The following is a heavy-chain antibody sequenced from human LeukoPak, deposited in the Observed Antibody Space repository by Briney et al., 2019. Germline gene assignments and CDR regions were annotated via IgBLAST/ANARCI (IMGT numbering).Heavy chain of an antibody. V-gene: IGHV3-23*01. D-gene: IGHD6-19*01. CDR2: ISGSGGST. Sequence: GSLRLSCAASGFTFSSYAMSWVRQAPGKGLEWVSAISGSGGSTYYADSVKGRFTISRDNSKNTLYLQMNSLRAEDTAVYYCAKEGGIAVAGTISDFDYWGQGTLVTVSS. CDR3: AKEGGIAVAGTISDFDY. CDR1: GFTFSSYA. J-gene: IGHJ4*02.